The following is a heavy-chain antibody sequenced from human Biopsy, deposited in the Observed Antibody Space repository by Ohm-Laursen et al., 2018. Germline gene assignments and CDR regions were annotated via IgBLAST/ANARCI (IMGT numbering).Heavy chain of an antibody. V-gene: IGHV4-61*01. CDR1: GDSLTSGPEN. CDR2: IYSGGNT. J-gene: IGHJ4*02. D-gene: IGHD6-19*01. Sequence: SETLSLTCTVSGDSLTSGPENWSWIRQSPGQGLEYFGFIYSGGNTNYSPSLKNRVTMSVDTSKNQFYLKLYSVTAADTAVYYCARGRRTSGWPYFDNWGQGALVIVSP. CDR3: ARGRRTSGWPYFDN.